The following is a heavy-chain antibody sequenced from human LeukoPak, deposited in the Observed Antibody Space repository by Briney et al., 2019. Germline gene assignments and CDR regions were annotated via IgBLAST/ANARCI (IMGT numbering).Heavy chain of an antibody. J-gene: IGHJ4*02. V-gene: IGHV3-23*01. CDR1: GFTFSHYG. CDR2: ISGSGGST. CDR3: ARGRVSRPMTPPDY. Sequence: PGGSLRLSCAASGFTFSHYGMTWVRQAPGKGLEWVSAISGSGGSTYYAGSVKGRFTISRDNSKNTLYLQMNSLRAEDTAVYYCARGRVSRPMTPPDYWGQGTLVTVSS. D-gene: IGHD3-22*01.